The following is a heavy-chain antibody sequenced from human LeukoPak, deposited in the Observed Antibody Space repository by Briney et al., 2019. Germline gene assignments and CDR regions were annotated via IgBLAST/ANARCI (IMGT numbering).Heavy chain of an antibody. CDR2: IYYSGST. CDR3: AREYSSSWYSQFDY. CDR1: GGSISSYY. J-gene: IGHJ4*02. D-gene: IGHD6-13*01. V-gene: IGHV4-59*01. Sequence: PSETLSLTCTVSGGSISSYYWSWIQQPPGKGLEWIGYIYYSGSTNYNPSLKSRVTISVDTSKNQFSLKLSSVTAADTAVYYCAREYSSSWYSQFDYWGQGTLVTVSS.